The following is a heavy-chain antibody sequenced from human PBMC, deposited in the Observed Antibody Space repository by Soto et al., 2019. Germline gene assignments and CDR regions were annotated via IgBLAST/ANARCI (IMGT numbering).Heavy chain of an antibody. CDR1: GGSISSGDYY. Sequence: SETLSLTCTVSGGSISSGDYYWSWIRQPPGKGLEWIGYIYYSGSTYYNPSLKSRVTISVDTSKNQFSLKLSSVTAADTAVYYCAREGHYTQGSAHRGTDYWGQGTQVTVS. V-gene: IGHV4-30-4*01. CDR3: AREGHYTQGSAHRGTDY. CDR2: IYYSGST. D-gene: IGHD3-3*01. J-gene: IGHJ4*02.